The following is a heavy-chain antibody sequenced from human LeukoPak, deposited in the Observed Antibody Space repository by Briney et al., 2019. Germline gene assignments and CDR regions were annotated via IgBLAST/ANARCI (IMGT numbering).Heavy chain of an antibody. V-gene: IGHV3-23*01. CDR1: GFTFSGYA. CDR2: ISGSGAGT. Sequence: PGGSLRLSCAASGFTFSGYAMNCVRQAPGKGLEWVSGISGSGAGTYYADSVKGRFTISRDNSKNTLYLQMNSLRADDMAVYYCAKMVREFYTISYYFDYWGQGTLVTVSS. J-gene: IGHJ4*02. CDR3: AKMVREFYTISYYFDY. D-gene: IGHD2-8*01.